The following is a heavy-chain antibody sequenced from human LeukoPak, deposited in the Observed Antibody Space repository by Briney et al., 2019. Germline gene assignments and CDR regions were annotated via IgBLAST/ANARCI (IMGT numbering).Heavy chain of an antibody. V-gene: IGHV4-59*11. Sequence: KPSETLCLTCTVSGGSISSHFWSWIRQPPGKGLEWIGYIHYSGSTNYNPSLKSRVTISVDTSKNQFSLKLSSVTAADTAVYYCARDGYSGSSLFDYWGQGTLVTVSS. CDR2: IHYSGST. D-gene: IGHD1-26*01. CDR1: GGSISSHF. J-gene: IGHJ4*02. CDR3: ARDGYSGSSLFDY.